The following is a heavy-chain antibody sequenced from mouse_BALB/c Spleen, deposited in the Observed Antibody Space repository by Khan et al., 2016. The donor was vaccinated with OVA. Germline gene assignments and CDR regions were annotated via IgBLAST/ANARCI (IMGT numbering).Heavy chain of an antibody. J-gene: IGHJ3*01. CDR3: ARGHYRYGGSWFAY. Sequence: VQLQQSGPELVKPGASVKIPCKASGYTFTDYNMDWVKQSHGKSLEWIGDVNPNNGGTIYNQKFKGKATLTVDQSSSTAYMELRSLTSEDTAVYYCARGHYRYGGSWFAYWGQGTLVTVSA. D-gene: IGHD2-14*01. V-gene: IGHV1-18*01. CDR1: GYTFTDYN. CDR2: VNPNNGGT.